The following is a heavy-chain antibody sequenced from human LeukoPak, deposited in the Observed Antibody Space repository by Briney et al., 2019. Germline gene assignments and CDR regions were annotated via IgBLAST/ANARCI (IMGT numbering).Heavy chain of an antibody. Sequence: GASVKVSCKASGYTFSDYYLHWVRQAPGQGLEWMGWINPNSGDTNYVQKFQGRVTMTRDTSISTAYMELSRLRSDDTAVYYCARSPGRAVAGNFSWYYYYYMDVWGKGTTVTVSS. J-gene: IGHJ6*03. V-gene: IGHV1-2*02. CDR2: INPNSGDT. D-gene: IGHD6-19*01. CDR3: ARSPGRAVAGNFSWYYYYYMDV. CDR1: GYTFSDYY.